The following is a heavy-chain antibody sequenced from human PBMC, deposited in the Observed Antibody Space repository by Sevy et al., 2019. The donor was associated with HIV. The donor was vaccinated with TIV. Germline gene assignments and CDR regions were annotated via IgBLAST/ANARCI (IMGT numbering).Heavy chain of an antibody. Sequence: GGSLRLSCAASGFTFDDYAMHWVRQAPGKGLKWVSGISWNSGSIGYADSVKGRFTISRDNAKNSLYLQMNSLRAEDTALYYCAKDSLLGSSSPGYYYYGMDVWGQGTTVTVSS. CDR3: AKDSLLGSSSPGYYYYGMDV. CDR2: ISWNSGSI. D-gene: IGHD6-13*01. J-gene: IGHJ6*02. CDR1: GFTFDDYA. V-gene: IGHV3-9*01.